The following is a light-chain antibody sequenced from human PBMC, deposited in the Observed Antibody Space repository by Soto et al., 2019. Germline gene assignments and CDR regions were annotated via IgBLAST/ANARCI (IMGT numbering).Light chain of an antibody. J-gene: IGKJ2*01. CDR2: GAS. V-gene: IGKV3-15*01. CDR3: QQYTNWPPYT. CDR1: QRVSSN. Sequence: EIVMTQSPATLSVSPGERATLSCRASQRVSSNLAWYQQKPGQAPRLLIYGASTRATGIPARFSGSGSGTEFTLTISSLQSEDFAVYYCQQYTNWPPYTFGQGNKLEI.